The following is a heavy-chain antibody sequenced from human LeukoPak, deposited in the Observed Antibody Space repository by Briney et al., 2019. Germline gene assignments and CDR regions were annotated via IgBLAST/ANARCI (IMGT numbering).Heavy chain of an antibody. Sequence: GGSLRLSCTTSGFSFTKYWMSWVRQAPGKGMEWVATIIQGGSEMYYVDSVKGRFTISRDNAKNSLYLQMNSLRAEDAAIYYCARGEKWGQGILVTVSA. V-gene: IGHV3-7*03. CDR1: GFSFTKYW. CDR2: IIQGGSEM. J-gene: IGHJ4*02. CDR3: ARGEK.